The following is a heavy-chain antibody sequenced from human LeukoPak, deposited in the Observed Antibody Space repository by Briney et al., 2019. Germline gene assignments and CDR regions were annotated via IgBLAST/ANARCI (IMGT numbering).Heavy chain of an antibody. Sequence: GASVKVSCKASGGTFSSYAISWVRQAPGQGLEWMGGIIPIFGTANYAQKFQGRVTITADKSTSTAYMELRSLRSDDTAVYYCAREFARGYSSSWPLWGQGTLVTVSS. CDR2: IIPIFGTA. D-gene: IGHD6-13*01. CDR3: AREFARGYSSSWPL. V-gene: IGHV1-69*06. J-gene: IGHJ4*02. CDR1: GGTFSSYA.